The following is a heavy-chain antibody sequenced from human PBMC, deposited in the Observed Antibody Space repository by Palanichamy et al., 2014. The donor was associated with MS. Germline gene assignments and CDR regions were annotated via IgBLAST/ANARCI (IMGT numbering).Heavy chain of an antibody. CDR2: IYPGDSDT. CDR1: GYSFTNYW. V-gene: IGHV5-51*01. Sequence: EVQLVQSGAEVKKPGESLKISCKGAGYSFTNYWIGWVRQMPGKGLEWMGIIYPGDSDTRYSPSFQGQVTVSADKSFSTAYLQWSSLKASDVAMYYCARLDASSWYGSGFDIWGQGTVVTVSS. J-gene: IGHJ3*02. D-gene: IGHD6-13*01. CDR3: ARLDASSWYGSGFDI.